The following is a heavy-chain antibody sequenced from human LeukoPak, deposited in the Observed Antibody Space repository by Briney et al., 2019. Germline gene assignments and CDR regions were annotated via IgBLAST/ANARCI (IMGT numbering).Heavy chain of an antibody. D-gene: IGHD2-15*01. V-gene: IGHV3-21*01. J-gene: IGHJ6*02. CDR1: GFAFSSYT. CDR3: ARDRELLRKVSYGLDV. Sequence: PGGSLRLSCAASGFAFSSYTMNWVRQAPGKGLEWVSSISSSHSSIYYADSVKGRFTISRDNAKKSLYLQMISLRAEDTAVYYCARDRELLRKVSYGLDVWGQGTTVTVSS. CDR2: ISSSHSSI.